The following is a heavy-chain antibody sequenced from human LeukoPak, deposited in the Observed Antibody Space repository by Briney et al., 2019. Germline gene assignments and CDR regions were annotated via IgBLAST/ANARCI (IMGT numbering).Heavy chain of an antibody. CDR3: TTKEWS. V-gene: IGHV3-15*01. Sequence: GGALRLSCAASGVTFSSYAMSWVRQAPGKGLEGVGRIKSKFDGETTDYAAPVKGRFTISRDDSKNTLYLEMNSLKTEDTAVYYCTTKEWSRGQGTLVTVSS. CDR1: GVTFSSYA. D-gene: IGHD3-3*01. J-gene: IGHJ4*02. CDR2: IKSKFDGETT.